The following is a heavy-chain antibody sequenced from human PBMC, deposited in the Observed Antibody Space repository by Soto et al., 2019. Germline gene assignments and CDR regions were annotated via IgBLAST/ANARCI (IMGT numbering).Heavy chain of an antibody. J-gene: IGHJ4*02. Sequence: QVQLVQSGAEAKRPGSSVKVSCKASGGTFSSYAISWVRQAPGQGLEWLGGIIPSFGTGNYQQNFQGRLTRTADESTSTVYMELSGLTSGDTAVYYCARERGGYNRGDFEFWGQGTLVTVSS. CDR1: GGTFSSYA. CDR3: ARERGGYNRGDFEF. CDR2: IIPSFGTG. D-gene: IGHD5-12*01. V-gene: IGHV1-69*01.